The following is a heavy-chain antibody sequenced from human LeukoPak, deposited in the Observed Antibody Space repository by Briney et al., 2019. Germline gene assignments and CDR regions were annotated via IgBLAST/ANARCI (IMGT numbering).Heavy chain of an antibody. CDR2: IYTSGST. V-gene: IGHV4-61*02. D-gene: IGHD3-22*01. Sequence: PSQTLSLTCTVSGGSISSGSYYWSWIRQPAGKGLEWIGRIYTSGSTNYNPSLNSRVTISVDTSKNQFSLKLSSVTAADTAVYYCARDGISYYDTLDAFDIWGQGTMVTVSS. J-gene: IGHJ3*02. CDR1: GGSISSGSYY. CDR3: ARDGISYYDTLDAFDI.